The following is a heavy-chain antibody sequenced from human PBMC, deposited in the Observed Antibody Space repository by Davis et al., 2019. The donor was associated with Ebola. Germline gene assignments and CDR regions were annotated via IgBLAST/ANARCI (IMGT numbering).Heavy chain of an antibody. V-gene: IGHV3-33*08. J-gene: IGHJ4*02. CDR2: IWYDGSNK. CDR1: GFTFSNNW. D-gene: IGHD4-17*01. CDR3: ARDTRYGDSYYFDY. Sequence: PGGSLRLSCTVSGFTFSNNWMSWVRQAPGKGLEWVAVIWYDGSNKYYADSVKGRFTISRDNSKNTLYLQMNSLRAEDTAVYYCARDTRYGDSYYFDYWGQGTLVTVSS.